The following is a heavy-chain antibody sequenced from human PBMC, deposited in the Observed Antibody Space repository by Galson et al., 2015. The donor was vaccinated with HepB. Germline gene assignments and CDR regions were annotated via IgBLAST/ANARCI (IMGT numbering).Heavy chain of an antibody. D-gene: IGHD3-10*01. Sequence: SLRLSCAASGFTFSSYSMNWVRQAPGKGLEWVSSISSSSSYIYYADSVKGRFTISRDNAKNSLYLQMNSLRAEDTAVYYCARVMVRGVIKMAVDYWGQGTLVTVSS. CDR3: ARVMVRGVIKMAVDY. V-gene: IGHV3-21*01. J-gene: IGHJ4*02. CDR2: ISSSSSYI. CDR1: GFTFSSYS.